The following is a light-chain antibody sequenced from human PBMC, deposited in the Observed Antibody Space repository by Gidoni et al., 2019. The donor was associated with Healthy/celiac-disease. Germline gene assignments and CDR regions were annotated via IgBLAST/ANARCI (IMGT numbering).Light chain of an antibody. CDR2: DAS. CDR3: QQYNSYSLT. J-gene: IGKJ3*01. CDR1: QSISSW. V-gene: IGKV1-5*01. Sequence: DIQMTQSPATLSASVGDRVTITCRASQSISSWLAWYQQKPGKAPKLLIYDASSLEIVVPSRFSGSGSGTEFTLTIRSLQPDDFATYYCQQYNSYSLTFGPGTKVDIK.